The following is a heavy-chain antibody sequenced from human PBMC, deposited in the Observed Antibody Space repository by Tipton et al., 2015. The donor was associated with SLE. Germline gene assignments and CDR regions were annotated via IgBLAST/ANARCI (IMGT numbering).Heavy chain of an antibody. CDR2: INHSGST. V-gene: IGHV4-34*01. CDR3: ARGGGAYVD. J-gene: IGHJ4*02. CDR1: GGSFSGYY. D-gene: IGHD4-17*01. Sequence: TLSLTCAVYGGSFSGYYWSWIRQPPGKGLEWIGEINHSGSTNYNPSLKSRVTISVDTSKNQFSLKLSSVTAADTAVYYCARGGGAYVDWGQGTLVTASS.